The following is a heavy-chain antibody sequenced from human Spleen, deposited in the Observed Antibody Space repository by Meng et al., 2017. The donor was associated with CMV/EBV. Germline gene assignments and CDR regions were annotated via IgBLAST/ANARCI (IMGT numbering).Heavy chain of an antibody. D-gene: IGHD3-22*01. CDR3: VHSRRYYDTSGFYTALLDY. CDR1: LRTSGGG. CDR2: IYWNDDK. Sequence: LRTSGGGVGWIHQPPGTALEWLALIYWNDDKRYSPSLKNTVTITKDASRNRVVLTMTNMDPVDTATYYYVHSRRYYDTSGFYTALLDYWGQGTLVTVSS. V-gene: IGHV2-5*01. J-gene: IGHJ4*02.